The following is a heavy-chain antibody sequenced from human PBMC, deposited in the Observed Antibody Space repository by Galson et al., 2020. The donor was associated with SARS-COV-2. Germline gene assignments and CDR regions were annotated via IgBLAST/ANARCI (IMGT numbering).Heavy chain of an antibody. CDR3: ARETDGRYSSWYDY. CDR1: GFTLSRSA. D-gene: IGHD6-13*01. CDR2: ISYDGTTK. V-gene: IGHV3-30*04. Sequence: GGSLRLSCAASGFTLSRSAMHWVRQAQGKGLEWVSIISYDGTTKYNSDSMKGRFTISRDISKNTLYLQMNSLRTEDTAVYYCARETDGRYSSWYDYWGQGTVGTVSS. J-gene: IGHJ4*02.